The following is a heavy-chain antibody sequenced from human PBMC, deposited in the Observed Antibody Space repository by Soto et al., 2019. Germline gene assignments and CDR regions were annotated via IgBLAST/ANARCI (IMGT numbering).Heavy chain of an antibody. J-gene: IGHJ6*02. D-gene: IGHD2-2*01. CDR1: GGTFSSYT. CDR2: IIPIFGTA. V-gene: IGHV1-69*13. CDR3: ASHSSLRGYCISTSCYGYYYGMDV. Sequence: SVKVSCKASGGTFSSYTISWVRQAPGQGLEWMGGIIPIFGTADYAQKFQGRVTITADESTSTAYMELSSLRSEDTAVYYCASHSSLRGYCISTSCYGYYYGMDVWGQGTTVTVSS.